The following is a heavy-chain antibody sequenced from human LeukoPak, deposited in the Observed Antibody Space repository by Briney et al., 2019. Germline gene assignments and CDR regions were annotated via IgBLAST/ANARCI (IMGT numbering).Heavy chain of an antibody. V-gene: IGHV4-59*01. CDR2: IYYSGST. J-gene: IGHJ3*02. Sequence: SETRSLTCTVSGGSISSYYWSWIRQPPGKGLEWIGYIYYSGSTNYNPSLKSRVTISVDTSKNQFSLKLSSVTAADTAVYYCARDRTYCDFWSASSQTELDAFDIWGQGTMVTVSS. D-gene: IGHD3-3*01. CDR1: GGSISSYY. CDR3: ARDRTYCDFWSASSQTELDAFDI.